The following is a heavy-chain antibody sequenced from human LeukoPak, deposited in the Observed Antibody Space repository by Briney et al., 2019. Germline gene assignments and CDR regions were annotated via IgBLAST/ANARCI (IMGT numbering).Heavy chain of an antibody. CDR2: INPSGGST. D-gene: IGHD3-10*01. J-gene: IGHJ4*02. Sequence: APVKVSCKASGYTFTSYYMHWVRQAPGQGLEWMGIINPSGGSTSYAQKFQGRVTMTRDTSTSTVYMELSSLRSEDTAVYYCARVARAYGSGSYLFDYWGQGTLVTVSS. V-gene: IGHV1-46*01. CDR3: ARVARAYGSGSYLFDY. CDR1: GYTFTSYY.